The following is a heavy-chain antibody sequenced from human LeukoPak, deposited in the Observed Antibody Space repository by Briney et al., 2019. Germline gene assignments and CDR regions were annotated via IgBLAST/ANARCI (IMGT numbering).Heavy chain of an antibody. Sequence: GGSLRLSCAASGFTFSSYAMSWVRQAPGKGLEWVSAISGSGGSTYYADSVKGRFTISRDNSKNTLYLQMNSLRAEDTAVYYCAKVRVTSGYGDLTLDAFDIWGQGTMVTVSS. D-gene: IGHD4-17*01. CDR2: ISGSGGST. J-gene: IGHJ3*02. CDR1: GFTFSSYA. V-gene: IGHV3-23*01. CDR3: AKVRVTSGYGDLTLDAFDI.